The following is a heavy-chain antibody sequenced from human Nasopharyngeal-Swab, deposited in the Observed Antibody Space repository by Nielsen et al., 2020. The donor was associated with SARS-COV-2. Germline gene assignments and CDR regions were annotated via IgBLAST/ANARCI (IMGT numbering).Heavy chain of an antibody. CDR1: GYTFTSYY. J-gene: IGHJ4*02. D-gene: IGHD2-2*01. Sequence: ASVKVSCKASGYTFTSYYMHWVRQAPGQGLEWMGIINPSGGSTSYAQKFQGRATMTRDTSTSTVYMELSSLRSEDTAVYYCARGHSRIIVVVPWRKGYFDYWGQGTLVTVSS. V-gene: IGHV1-46*01. CDR3: ARGHSRIIVVVPWRKGYFDY. CDR2: INPSGGST.